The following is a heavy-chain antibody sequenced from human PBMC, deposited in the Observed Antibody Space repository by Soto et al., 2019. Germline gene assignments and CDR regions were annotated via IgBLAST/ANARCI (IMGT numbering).Heavy chain of an antibody. CDR2: INPSGGST. D-gene: IGHD3-16*02. Sequence: ASVKVSCKASGYTFTSYYMHWVRQAPGQGLEWMGIINPSGGSTSYAQKFQGRVTMTRDTSTSTVYMELSSLRSEDTAVYYCARDHDYVWGSYRSLGYFDYRGQGTQVTVSS. CDR3: ARDHDYVWGSYRSLGYFDY. V-gene: IGHV1-46*01. CDR1: GYTFTSYY. J-gene: IGHJ4*02.